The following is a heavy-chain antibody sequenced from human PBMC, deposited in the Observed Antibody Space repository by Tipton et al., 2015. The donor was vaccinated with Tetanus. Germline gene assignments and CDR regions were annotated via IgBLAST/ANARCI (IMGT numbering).Heavy chain of an antibody. D-gene: IGHD4-17*01. Sequence: SLRLSCAASGFSVSRKYMTWVRQAPGKGLEWVSLTYGDGSTYYADSVKGRFTISRDNSRNTLFLQMNSLRVEDTAMYYCAKKGVSVTYPNHFDYWGQGTLVTVSS. V-gene: IGHV3-53*05. CDR1: GFSVSRKY. CDR2: TYGDGST. J-gene: IGHJ4*02. CDR3: AKKGVSVTYPNHFDY.